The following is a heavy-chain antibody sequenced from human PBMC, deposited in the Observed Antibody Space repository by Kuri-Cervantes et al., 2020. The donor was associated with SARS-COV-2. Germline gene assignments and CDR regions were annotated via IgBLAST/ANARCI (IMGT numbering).Heavy chain of an antibody. CDR1: GVSISAYY. CDR2: VSYNGGT. J-gene: IGHJ5*02. Sequence: GSLRPSCTVSGVSISAYYWTWIRQPPGKTLEWIGYVSYNGGTNYNPSLESRVTISRDTSKNQFSLRLNSVTAADTAVYYCARGFTTLLNGFAPWGQGTLVTVSS. V-gene: IGHV4-59*01. CDR3: ARGFTTLLNGFAP. D-gene: IGHD1-26*01.